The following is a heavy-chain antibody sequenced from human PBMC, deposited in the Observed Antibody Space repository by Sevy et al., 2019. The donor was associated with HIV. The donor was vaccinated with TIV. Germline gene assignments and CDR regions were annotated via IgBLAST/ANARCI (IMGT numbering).Heavy chain of an antibody. Sequence: SVKVSCKASGGTFSSYAISWVRQAPGQGLEWMGRIIPIFGTANYAQKFQGRVTITADESTSTAYMELSSLRSEDTAVYYCAREQDYGSGSPGYYYYMDVWGKGTTVTVSS. CDR3: AREQDYGSGSPGYYYYMDV. CDR2: IIPIFGTA. V-gene: IGHV1-69*13. J-gene: IGHJ6*03. D-gene: IGHD3-10*01. CDR1: GGTFSSYA.